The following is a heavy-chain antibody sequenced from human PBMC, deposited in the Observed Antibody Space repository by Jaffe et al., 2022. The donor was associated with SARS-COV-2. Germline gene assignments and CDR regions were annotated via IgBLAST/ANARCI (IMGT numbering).Heavy chain of an antibody. Sequence: QVQLVESGGGVVQPGRSLTLSCTASGFTFSNYGMTWVRRAPGKGLEWVARLSYNGADKEYADSVKGRFTISRDNYKNTLSLQMNALTAEDTAMYYCARIYCSGSTHYCNYNLDVWGQGTTVTVSS. CDR1: GFTFSNYG. CDR3: ARIYCSGSTHYCNYNLDV. D-gene: IGHD2-15*01. J-gene: IGHJ6*02. CDR2: LSYNGADK. V-gene: IGHV3-33*01.